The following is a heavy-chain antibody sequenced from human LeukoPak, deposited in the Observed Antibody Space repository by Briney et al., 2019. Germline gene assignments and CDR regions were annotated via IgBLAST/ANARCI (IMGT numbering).Heavy chain of an antibody. D-gene: IGHD1-1*01. J-gene: IGHJ3*02. V-gene: IGHV1-69*13. CDR3: ARENHDETSWPRAFEI. Sequence: SVKVSCKASGGTSSSYAISWVRQAPGQGLEWMGGIIPIFGTANYAQKFQGRVTSTADESTRTAYMELSSLRSEDTAVYYCARENHDETSWPRAFEIWGQGTMATVSS. CDR1: GGTSSSYA. CDR2: IIPIFGTA.